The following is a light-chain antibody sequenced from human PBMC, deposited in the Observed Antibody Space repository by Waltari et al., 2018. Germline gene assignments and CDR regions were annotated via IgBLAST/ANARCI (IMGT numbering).Light chain of an antibody. J-gene: IGKJ2*03. V-gene: IGKV2-28*01. CDR2: LGS. CDR1: QSLLHTNGNNF. Sequence: IVMTQSPLSLPVTPGEPASISCRSRQSLLHTNGNNFLSCYLQKPGQSPQLLIYLGSNRASGVPDRFSGSGSGTDFTLKISRVEAEDVGLYYCMQALQSPLSFGQGTKLEIK. CDR3: MQALQSPLS.